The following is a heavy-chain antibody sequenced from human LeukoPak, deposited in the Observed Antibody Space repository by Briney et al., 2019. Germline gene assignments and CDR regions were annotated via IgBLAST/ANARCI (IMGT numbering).Heavy chain of an antibody. V-gene: IGHV4-31*03. CDR3: ARRGYGVNYSYNVYV. J-gene: IGHJ6*02. CDR2: IYYSGST. D-gene: IGHD5-12*01. Sequence: SETLSLTCTVSGGSISSGGYYWSRIRQHPGKGLEWIRYIYYSGSTYYNPSLKSRVTISVDTSKNQFSLELSSVTAADTAAYYCARRGYGVNYSYNVYVWGQGTTVTVSS. CDR1: GGSISSGGYY.